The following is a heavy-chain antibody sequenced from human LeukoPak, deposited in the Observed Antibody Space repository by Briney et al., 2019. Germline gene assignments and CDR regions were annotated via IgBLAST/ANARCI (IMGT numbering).Heavy chain of an antibody. CDR3: ARAAYYYGSGSYYLDY. V-gene: IGHV4-59*01. CDR2: IDYSGST. Sequence: PSETLSVICTVSGGSITSYYWSWIRQPPGKGLEGIGYIDYSGSTNYNPSLKSRVTISVDTSQNQFSLTLSSLTAPDTAVYYCARAAYYYGSGSYYLDYWGQGTLVTVSS. D-gene: IGHD3-10*01. J-gene: IGHJ4*02. CDR1: GGSITSYY.